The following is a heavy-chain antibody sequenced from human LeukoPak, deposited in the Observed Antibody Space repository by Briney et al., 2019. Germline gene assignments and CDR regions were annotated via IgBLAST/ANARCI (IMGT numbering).Heavy chain of an antibody. CDR3: ARGGRITMIVVVLGAFDI. V-gene: IGHV4-34*01. CDR2: INHSGST. Sequence: ASETLSLTCAVYGGSFSGYYWSWIRQPPGKGLEWIGEINHSGSTNYNPSLKSRVTISVDTSKNQFSLKLCSVTAADTAVYYCARGGRITMIVVVLGAFDIWGQGTMVTVSS. J-gene: IGHJ3*02. CDR1: GGSFSGYY. D-gene: IGHD3-22*01.